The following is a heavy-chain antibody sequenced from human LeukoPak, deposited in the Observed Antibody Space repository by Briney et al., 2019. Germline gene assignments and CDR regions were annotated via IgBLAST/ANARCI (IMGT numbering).Heavy chain of an antibody. J-gene: IGHJ4*02. Sequence: GGSLRLSCAASGFTFSSYSMNWVRQAPGKGLEWVSSISSSSSYIYYADSVKGRFTISRDNAKNSLYLQMNSLRAEDTAVYYCARHVRSSAVFFLHWGQGTLVTVSS. CDR3: ARHVRSSAVFFLH. D-gene: IGHD3-22*01. CDR2: ISSSSSYI. V-gene: IGHV3-21*01. CDR1: GFTFSSYS.